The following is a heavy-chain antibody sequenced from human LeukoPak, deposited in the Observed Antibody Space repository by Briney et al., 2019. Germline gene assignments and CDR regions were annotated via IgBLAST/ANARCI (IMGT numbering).Heavy chain of an antibody. D-gene: IGHD3-10*01. CDR3: ARDSGVRGVLFDY. Sequence: SSVTVSCTASVGTFTIYAISWVRQAPGQGLEWMGRIIPILGIANYAQKFQGRVTITADKSTSTAYMELSSLRSEDTAVYYCARDSGVRGVLFDYWGQGTLVTVSS. V-gene: IGHV1-69*04. J-gene: IGHJ4*02. CDR2: IIPILGIA. CDR1: VGTFTIYA.